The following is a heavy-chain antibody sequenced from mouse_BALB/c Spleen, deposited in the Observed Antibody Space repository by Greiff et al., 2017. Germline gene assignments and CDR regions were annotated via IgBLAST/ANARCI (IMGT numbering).Heavy chain of an antibody. D-gene: IGHD2-10*02. CDR2: IDPENGNT. CDR1: GFNIKDYY. CDR3: ARSGYGKRYYAMDY. J-gene: IGHJ4*01. V-gene: IGHV14-1*02. Sequence: EVQLQESGAELVRPGALVKLSCKASGFNIKDYYMHWVKQRPEQGLEWIGWIDPENGNTIYDPKFQGKASITADTSSNTAYLQLSSLTSEDTAVYYGARSGYGKRYYAMDYWGQGTSVTVSS.